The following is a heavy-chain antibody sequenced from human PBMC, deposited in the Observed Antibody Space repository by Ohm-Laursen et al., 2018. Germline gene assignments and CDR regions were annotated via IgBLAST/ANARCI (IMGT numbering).Heavy chain of an antibody. J-gene: IGHJ4*02. Sequence: PGTLSLTCTVSGDSISSYYWSWIRQPAGKGLEWIGRIYTSGSTNYNPSLKSRVTMSVDTSKNQFSLKLNSVTAADTAVYYCARGRRTTGWPYFDNWGPGTLVIVSP. CDR2: IYTSGST. CDR1: GDSISSYY. V-gene: IGHV4-4*07. CDR3: ARGRRTTGWPYFDN. D-gene: IGHD1-1*01.